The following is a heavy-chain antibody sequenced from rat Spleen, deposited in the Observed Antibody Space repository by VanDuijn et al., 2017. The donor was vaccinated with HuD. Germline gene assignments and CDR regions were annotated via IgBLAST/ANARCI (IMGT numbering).Heavy chain of an antibody. V-gene: IGHV5-31*01. D-gene: IGHD2-2*01. CDR2: ITNTGGIT. Sequence: EVQLVESGGGLVQPGRSLKLSCVASGFTFNNYWMTWIRQAPGKGLEWVASITNTGGITYYPDSVKGRFTISRDSAKSTLYLQMDSLRSEDTATYFCARAGYLRDWYFDFWGPGTMVTVSS. CDR3: ARAGYLRDWYFDF. CDR1: GFTFNNYW. J-gene: IGHJ1*01.